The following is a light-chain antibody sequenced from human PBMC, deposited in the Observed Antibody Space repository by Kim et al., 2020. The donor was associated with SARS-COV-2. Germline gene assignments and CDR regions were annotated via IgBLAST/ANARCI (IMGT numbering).Light chain of an antibody. CDR3: QQSSDSPPYT. CDR1: QSLLHNSTKRNY. J-gene: IGKJ2*01. Sequence: DIVMTQSPDSLAVSLGERATINCKSSQSLLHNSTKRNYLTWYQHKPGQPPKLLIYWASTRKSGVPDRFSGSGSETDFALTISSLQPEDGAVYYCQQSSDSPPYTFGQGTKLEI. CDR2: WAS. V-gene: IGKV4-1*01.